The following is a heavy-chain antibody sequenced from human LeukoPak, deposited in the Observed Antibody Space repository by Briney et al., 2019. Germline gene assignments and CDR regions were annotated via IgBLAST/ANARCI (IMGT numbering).Heavy chain of an antibody. D-gene: IGHD3-3*01. J-gene: IGHJ4*02. V-gene: IGHV4-39*01. CDR1: GGSISSSSYY. Sequence: SETLSLTCTVSGGSISSSSYYWGWIRQPPGKGLEWIGSIYYSGSTFGNPSLKSRVTISVDTSKNQFSLKLSSVTAADTAVYYCARGSGFRGFGVVIRKYYFDYWGQGTLVTVSS. CDR2: IYYSGST. CDR3: ARGSGFRGFGVVIRKYYFDY.